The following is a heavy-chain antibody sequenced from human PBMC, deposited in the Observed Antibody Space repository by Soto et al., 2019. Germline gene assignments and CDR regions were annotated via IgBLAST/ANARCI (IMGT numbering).Heavy chain of an antibody. J-gene: IGHJ4*02. Sequence: GGSLRLSCTASGFTFSSYEMNWVRQAPGKGLEWIPYLNSYGNIINYADSVRGRFTISRDNSKNTLYLQMNSLRAEDTAVYYCARDLGYSSGWYFDYWGQGTLVTVSS. CDR2: LNSYGNII. CDR1: GFTFSSYE. V-gene: IGHV3-48*03. CDR3: ARDLGYSSGWYFDY. D-gene: IGHD6-19*01.